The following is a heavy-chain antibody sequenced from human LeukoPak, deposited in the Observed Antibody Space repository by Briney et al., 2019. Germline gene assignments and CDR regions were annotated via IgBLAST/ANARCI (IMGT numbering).Heavy chain of an antibody. CDR3: SGHMTSADY. V-gene: IGHV3-15*01. CDR2: IKTKVHGGTR. J-gene: IGHJ4*02. CDR1: GFIFSDAW. D-gene: IGHD4-11*01. Sequence: PGGSLRLSCAASGFIFSDAWMSWVRRAPGKGLQWVARIKTKVHGGTRDYAAPVNVRFAISRDDSKNMLYLQMNSLKTEDTGVYYCSGHMTSADYWGQGTLVTVSS.